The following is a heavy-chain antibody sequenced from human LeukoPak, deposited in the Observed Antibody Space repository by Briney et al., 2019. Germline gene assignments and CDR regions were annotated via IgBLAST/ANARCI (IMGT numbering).Heavy chain of an antibody. CDR1: GFTFSDYA. V-gene: IGHV3-64*02. CDR2: ISYNGNGK. CDR3: AKDHRYSSDWYNYFDY. D-gene: IGHD6-19*01. Sequence: GGSLRLSCAASGFTFSDYAMHWVRQAPGKELKYVSAISYNGNGKHYADSVKGRFTISRDNSQSTLNLQMDNLRAEDTAVYYCAKDHRYSSDWYNYFDYWGQGTLVTVSS. J-gene: IGHJ4*02.